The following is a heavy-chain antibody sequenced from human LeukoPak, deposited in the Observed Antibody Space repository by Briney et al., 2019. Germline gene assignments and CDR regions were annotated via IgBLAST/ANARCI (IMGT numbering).Heavy chain of an antibody. Sequence: SETLSLTCTVSGGSVSSVTYYWHWIRQPPGKGLEWIGYISYSGTTNYNPSVKSRVTISVDMSKNQFSLKLSSVTAADTAVYYCARDGDYWGQGTLVTVSS. CDR3: ARDGDY. V-gene: IGHV4-61*01. J-gene: IGHJ4*02. CDR1: GGSVSSVTYY. CDR2: ISYSGTT.